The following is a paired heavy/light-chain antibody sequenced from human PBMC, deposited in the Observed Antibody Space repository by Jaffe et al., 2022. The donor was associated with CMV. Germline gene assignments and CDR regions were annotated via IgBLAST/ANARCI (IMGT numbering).Heavy chain of an antibody. CDR3: VKEQVGGVPYFGY. CDR1: GFTFEEYG. Sequence: EVQLVESGGAVVQPGGSLRLSCAASGFTFEEYGMHWVRQTPGRGLEWVSLISWNGGTIYYADSVKGRFAISRDNNKNSLYLEMNSLRNEDTALYYCVKEQVGGVPYFGYWGQGTLVTVSS. J-gene: IGHJ4*02. D-gene: IGHD3-16*01. V-gene: IGHV3-43*01. CDR2: ISWNGGTI.
Light chain of an antibody. CDR1: QSISIY. V-gene: IGKV1-39*01. Sequence: DIQMTQSPSSLSASVGDRVTITCRASQSISIYLNWYQQKPGKAPKVLIYAASTLQSGVPSRFSGSGSGTDFTLTISSLQPEDFATYYCQQSYRALRTFGQGTRVEIK. CDR2: AAS. J-gene: IGKJ1*01. CDR3: QQSYRALRT.